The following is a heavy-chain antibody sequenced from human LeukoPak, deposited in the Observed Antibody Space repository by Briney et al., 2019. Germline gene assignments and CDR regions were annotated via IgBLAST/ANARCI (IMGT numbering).Heavy chain of an antibody. CDR3: ARGYGSTSLEFDY. J-gene: IGHJ4*02. V-gene: IGHV3-33*08. CDR1: GFTFSSYA. D-gene: IGHD2-2*01. Sequence: PGGSLRLSCAASGFTFSSYAMSWVRQAPGKGLEWVAVIWYGGSNKYYADSVKGRFTISRDNSKNTLYLQMNSLRAEDTAVYYCARGYGSTSLEFDYWGQGTLVTVSS. CDR2: IWYGGSNK.